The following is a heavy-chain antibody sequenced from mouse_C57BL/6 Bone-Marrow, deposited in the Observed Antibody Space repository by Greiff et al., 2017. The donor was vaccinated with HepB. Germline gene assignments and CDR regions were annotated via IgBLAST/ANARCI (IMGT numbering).Heavy chain of an antibody. Sequence: QVQLKESGAELARPGASVKLSCKASGYTFTSYGISWVKQRTGQGLEWIGEIYPRSGNTYYNEKVKGKATLTADKSSSTAYMELRSLTSEDSAVYFCARGGDYFDYWGQGTTLTVSS. CDR2: IYPRSGNT. V-gene: IGHV1-81*01. CDR3: ARGGDYFDY. CDR1: GYTFTSYG. J-gene: IGHJ2*01.